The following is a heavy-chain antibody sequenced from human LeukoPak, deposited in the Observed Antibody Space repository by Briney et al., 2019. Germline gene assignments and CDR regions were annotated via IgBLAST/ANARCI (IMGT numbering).Heavy chain of an antibody. J-gene: IGHJ6*03. CDR3: ARTSADSSYTMDV. CDR1: GDSISSSFYY. Sequence: PSETLSLTRTVFGDSISSSFYYWGWIRQPPGKGLEWIGSIYYSGSTYYNPSLNSRVIISVDTSNNQFSLKLSSVTAADTAVYYCARTSADSSYTMDVWGTGTAVTVSS. D-gene: IGHD2-15*01. V-gene: IGHV4-39*01. CDR2: IYYSGST.